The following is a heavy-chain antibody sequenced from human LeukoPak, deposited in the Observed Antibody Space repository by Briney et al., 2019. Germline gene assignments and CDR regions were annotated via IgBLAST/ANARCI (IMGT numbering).Heavy chain of an antibody. CDR2: ISSSGSTI. CDR3: AKGKGAYCDGDCSGRILDY. CDR1: GFTFSSYE. V-gene: IGHV3-48*03. Sequence: PGGSLRLSCAASGFTFSSYEMNWVRQAPGKGLEWVSYISSSGSTIYYADSVKGRFTISRDNAKNSLYLQMNSLRAEDTALYYCAKGKGAYCDGDCSGRILDYWGQGILVTVSS. J-gene: IGHJ4*02. D-gene: IGHD2-21*02.